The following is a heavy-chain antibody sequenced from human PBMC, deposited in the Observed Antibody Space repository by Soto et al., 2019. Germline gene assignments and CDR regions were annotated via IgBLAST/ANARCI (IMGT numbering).Heavy chain of an antibody. CDR2: ISSSGSTI. V-gene: IGHV3-48*03. CDR1: GFTFSSYE. J-gene: IGHJ6*02. D-gene: IGHD3-16*01. Sequence: GGSLRLSCAASGFTFSSYEMNWVRQAPGKGLEWVSYISSSGSTIYYADSVKGRFTISRDNAKNSLYLQMNSLRSDDTAVYYCAREGEFYYGMDVWGQGTTVTVSS. CDR3: AREGEFYYGMDV.